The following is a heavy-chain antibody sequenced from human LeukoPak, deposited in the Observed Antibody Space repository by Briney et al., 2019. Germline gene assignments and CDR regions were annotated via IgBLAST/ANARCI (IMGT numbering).Heavy chain of an antibody. CDR1: GGTFSSYA. CDR2: IIPVFGTS. V-gene: IGHV1-69*05. D-gene: IGHD6-19*01. CDR3: ARGRSSPSFNYFDY. Sequence: GASVKVSCKASGGTFSSYAISWVRQAPGQGLEWMGGIIPVFGTSNYAQKFQGRVTMTRNTSISTAYMELSSLRSEDTAVYYCARGRSSPSFNYFDYWGQGTLVTVSS. J-gene: IGHJ4*02.